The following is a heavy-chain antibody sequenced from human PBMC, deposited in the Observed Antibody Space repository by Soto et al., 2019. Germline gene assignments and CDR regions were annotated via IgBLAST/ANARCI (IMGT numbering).Heavy chain of an antibody. Sequence: GGSLRLSCAASGFTFSSYAMSWVRQAPGKGLEWVSAISGSGGSTYYADSVKGRLTISRDNSKNTLYLQMNSLRAEDTAVYYCAALGVVTVNWFDPWGQGTLVTVSS. J-gene: IGHJ5*02. CDR2: ISGSGGST. D-gene: IGHD3-16*02. V-gene: IGHV3-23*01. CDR3: AALGVVTVNWFDP. CDR1: GFTFSSYA.